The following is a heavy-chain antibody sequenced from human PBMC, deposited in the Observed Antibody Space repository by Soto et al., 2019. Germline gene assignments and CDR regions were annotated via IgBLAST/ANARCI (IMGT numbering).Heavy chain of an antibody. D-gene: IGHD3-10*01. V-gene: IGHV4-39*01. CDR2: IYYSGNT. Sequence: SETLSLTCTVSGGSISSSRYYWGWIRQPPGKGLEWIGSIYYSGNTYYNPSLKSRVTISVDTAKNQFSLKLSSVTAADTAVYYCARQYYFGSGSHYNRPFDFWGQGTLVTVS. CDR3: ARQYYFGSGSHYNRPFDF. J-gene: IGHJ4*02. CDR1: GGSISSSRYY.